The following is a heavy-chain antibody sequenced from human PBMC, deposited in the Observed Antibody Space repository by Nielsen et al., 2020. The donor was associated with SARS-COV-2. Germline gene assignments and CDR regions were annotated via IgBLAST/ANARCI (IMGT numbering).Heavy chain of an antibody. CDR2: IKSKTDGGTT. CDR1: GFTFSNAW. CDR3: TTDRYSSSWYVRKFDY. J-gene: IGHJ4*02. V-gene: IGHV3-15*01. Sequence: GESLKISCAASGFTFSNAWMSWVRQAPGKGLEWVGRIKSKTDGGTTDYAAPVKGRFTISRDDSKNTLYLQMNSLKTEDTAVYYCTTDRYSSSWYVRKFDYWGQGTLVTVSS. D-gene: IGHD6-13*01.